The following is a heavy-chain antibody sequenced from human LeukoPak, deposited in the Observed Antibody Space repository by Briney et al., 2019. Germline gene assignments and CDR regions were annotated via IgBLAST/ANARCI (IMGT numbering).Heavy chain of an antibody. J-gene: IGHJ4*02. CDR1: GFTFRNYE. CDR2: ISRDGSTV. Sequence: GGSPRLSCAGSGFTFRNYEMSWVRQAPGKGLEWVSHISRDGSTVYYRDSVKGRFTISRDNVKNSLYLQMNSLRVEDTGVYYCARDLGDWYTSGFDDWGQGSLVIVSS. D-gene: IGHD3-10*01. CDR3: ARDLGDWYTSGFDD. V-gene: IGHV3-48*03.